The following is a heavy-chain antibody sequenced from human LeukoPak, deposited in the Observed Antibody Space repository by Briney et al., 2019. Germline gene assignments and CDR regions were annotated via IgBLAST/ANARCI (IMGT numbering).Heavy chain of an antibody. CDR3: ARDLPSTSNWELDY. Sequence: ASVKVSCKASGYTFIDYYIHWVRQAPGQGLEWMGRINPNIPNTDDTDNAQNFQGRVTMTRDTSISTAFMELSRLTSDDTAVYYCARDLPSTSNWELDYWGQGTLVTVSS. CDR1: GYTFIDYY. D-gene: IGHD7-27*01. CDR2: INPNIPNTDDT. V-gene: IGHV1-2*06. J-gene: IGHJ4*02.